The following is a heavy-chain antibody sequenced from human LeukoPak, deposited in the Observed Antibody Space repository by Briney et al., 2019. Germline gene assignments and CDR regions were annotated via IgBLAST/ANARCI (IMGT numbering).Heavy chain of an antibody. Sequence: GGSLRLSCAASGFTFSSYWMSWVRQAPGKGLEWVSSISSSSSYIYYADSVKGRFTISRDNAKNSLYLQMNSLRAEDTAVYYCATLKRGWLVKVGYWGQGTLVTVSS. CDR3: ATLKRGWLVKVGY. V-gene: IGHV3-21*01. D-gene: IGHD6-19*01. CDR1: GFTFSSYW. J-gene: IGHJ4*02. CDR2: ISSSSSYI.